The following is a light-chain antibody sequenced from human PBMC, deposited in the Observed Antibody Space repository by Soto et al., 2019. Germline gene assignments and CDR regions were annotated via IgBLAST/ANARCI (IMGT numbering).Light chain of an antibody. CDR2: DVS. V-gene: IGLV2-14*01. J-gene: IGLJ1*01. CDR1: SSDVGAYNY. CDR3: SSYTSSSTEV. Sequence: QSALTQPASVSGSPGQSITISCTGTSSDVGAYNYVSWYQQHPGKAPKLMIYDVSNRPSGVSNRFSGSKSGNTASLTISGLQADDEADYYCSSYTSSSTEVFGTGTKLTVL.